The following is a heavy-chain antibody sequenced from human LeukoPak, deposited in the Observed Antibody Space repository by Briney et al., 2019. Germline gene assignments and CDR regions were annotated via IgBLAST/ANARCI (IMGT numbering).Heavy chain of an antibody. J-gene: IGHJ3*02. V-gene: IGHV4-61*02. D-gene: IGHD5-18*01. CDR1: GGSISSGSYY. Sequence: YPSQTLSLTCTVSGGSISSGSYYWSWIRQPAGTGLEWIGSIYYSGSTYYNPSLKSRVTISVDTSKNQFSLKLSSVTAADTAVYCCARRGYSYADTFAIWGQGTLVTVSS. CDR3: ARRGYSYADTFAI. CDR2: IYYSGST.